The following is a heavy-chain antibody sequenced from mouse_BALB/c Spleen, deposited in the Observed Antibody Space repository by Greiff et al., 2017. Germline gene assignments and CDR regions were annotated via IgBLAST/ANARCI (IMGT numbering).Heavy chain of an antibody. CDR2: INPYNDGT. J-gene: IGHJ4*01. V-gene: IGHV1-14*01. Sequence: VQLKESGPELVKPGASVKMSCKASGYTFTSYVMHWVKQKPGQGLEWIGYINPYNDGTKYNEKFKGKATLTSDKSSSTAYMELSSLTSEDSAVYYCARVGGSTMITRHYAMDYWGQGTSVTVSS. D-gene: IGHD2-4*01. CDR3: ARVGGSTMITRHYAMDY. CDR1: GYTFTSYV.